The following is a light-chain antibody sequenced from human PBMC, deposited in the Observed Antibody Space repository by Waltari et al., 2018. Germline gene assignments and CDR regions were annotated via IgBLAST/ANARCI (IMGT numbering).Light chain of an antibody. J-gene: IGKJ1*01. CDR3: QQYYSTPPT. Sequence: DIVMTQSPDPLAVSLGERATINCKSSQSVLSSSNNKNYLAWYQQKPGQPPKLLIYWASTRESGVPDRFRGSGAGTDFTLPISSLQAEDVGVYYCQQYYSTPPTFGPGTKVAIK. V-gene: IGKV4-1*01. CDR2: WAS. CDR1: QSVLSSSNNKNY.